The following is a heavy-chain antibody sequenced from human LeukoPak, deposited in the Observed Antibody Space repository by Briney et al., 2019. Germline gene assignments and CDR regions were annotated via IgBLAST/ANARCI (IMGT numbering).Heavy chain of an antibody. D-gene: IGHD1-1*01. CDR3: ARDRERYNWNDGAFDI. CDR1: GFTFRIYE. J-gene: IGHJ3*02. CDR2: ISSSSTI. Sequence: GGSLRLSCAASGFTFRIYEMNWVRQAPGKGLEWVSYISSSSTIYYADSVKGRFTISRDNAKNSLYLQMNSLRAEDTAVYYCARDRERYNWNDGAFDIWGQGTMVTVSS. V-gene: IGHV3-48*03.